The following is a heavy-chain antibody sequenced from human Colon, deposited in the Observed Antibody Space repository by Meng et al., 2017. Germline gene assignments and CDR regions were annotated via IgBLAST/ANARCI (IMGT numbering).Heavy chain of an antibody. D-gene: IGHD3-16*01. CDR2: INHSGST. V-gene: IGHV4-34*01. J-gene: IGHJ4*02. Sequence: QGQLQEGGAGLLEPSETLSLTCAVYGGSFSGYYWSWIRQPPGKGLEWIGEINHSGSTNYNPSLKSRVTISVDTSKNQFSLKLSSVTAADTAVYYCARSLGYYDYVWGSYPPGYWGQGTLVTVSS. CDR3: ARSLGYYDYVWGSYPPGY. CDR1: GGSFSGYY.